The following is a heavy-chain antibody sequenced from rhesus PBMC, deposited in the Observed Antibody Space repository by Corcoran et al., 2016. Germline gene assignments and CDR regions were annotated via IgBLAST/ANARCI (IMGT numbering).Heavy chain of an antibody. CDR2: ISHDSGKR. CDR1: GHTFTPPS. Sequence: QVQLVQSGAEIQQPGASVTLSCKASGHTFTPPSTNWVRTAPGNVLEVIGRISHDSGKRDYAQKLQGRVTINTDTSTNTGYMELSSLRSEDTAVYYCTREGTLRGNRFDVWGPGVLVTVSS. J-gene: IGHJ5-1*01. V-gene: IGHV1-180*01. D-gene: IGHD2-33*01. CDR3: TREGTLRGNRFDV.